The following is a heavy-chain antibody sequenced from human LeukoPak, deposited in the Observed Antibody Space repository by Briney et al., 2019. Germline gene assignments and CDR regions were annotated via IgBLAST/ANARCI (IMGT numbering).Heavy chain of an antibody. Sequence: SETLSLTCTVSGGSISSYYWSWIRKPPWKGLEWIGYIYYSGSTNYNPSLKSRVTISVDTSKNQFSLKLSSVTAADTAVYYCARRTTSGWYSAAFDIWGQGTMVTVSS. CDR2: IYYSGST. V-gene: IGHV4-59*08. J-gene: IGHJ3*02. CDR1: GGSISSYY. CDR3: ARRTTSGWYSAAFDI. D-gene: IGHD6-19*01.